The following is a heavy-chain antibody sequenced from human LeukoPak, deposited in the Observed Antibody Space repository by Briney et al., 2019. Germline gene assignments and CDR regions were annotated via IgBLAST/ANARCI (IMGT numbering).Heavy chain of an antibody. Sequence: GRSLRLSCAASGFTFSSYGMHWVRQAPGKGLEWVAVISYDGSNKYYADSVKGRFTISRDNAKNSLYLQMNSLRAEDTAVYYCASGGIAAAGTDYWGQGTLVTVSS. CDR3: ASGGIAAAGTDY. CDR2: ISYDGSNK. V-gene: IGHV3-30*03. J-gene: IGHJ4*02. CDR1: GFTFSSYG. D-gene: IGHD6-13*01.